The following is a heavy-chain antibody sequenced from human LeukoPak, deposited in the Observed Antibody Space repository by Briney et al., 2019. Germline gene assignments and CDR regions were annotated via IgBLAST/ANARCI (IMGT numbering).Heavy chain of an antibody. CDR3: ARARGSGWYYYQVF. D-gene: IGHD6-19*01. V-gene: IGHV3-30*03. J-gene: IGHJ4*02. CDR1: GFTFSTYG. Sequence: GGSLRLSCAASGFTFSTYGMHWVRQAPGKGLEWEAVISYDGSNKYYADSVKRRFTISRDNSKNTLYLQMNSLRAEDTAVYYCARARGSGWYYYQVFWGQGTLVTVSS. CDR2: ISYDGSNK.